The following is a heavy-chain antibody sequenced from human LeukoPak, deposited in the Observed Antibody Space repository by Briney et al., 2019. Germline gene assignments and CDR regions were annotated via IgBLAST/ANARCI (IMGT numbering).Heavy chain of an antibody. D-gene: IGHD6-13*01. J-gene: IGHJ4*02. V-gene: IGHV4-30-4*01. CDR2: IYYSGST. CDR1: GGSISSGDYY. Sequence: SQTLSLTCTVSGGSISSGDYYWSWIRQPPGKGLEWIGYIYYSGSTYYNPSLKSRVTISVDTSKNQFPLKLSSVTAADTAVYYCARDSIAAAGTLGYWGQGTLVTVSS. CDR3: ARDSIAAAGTLGY.